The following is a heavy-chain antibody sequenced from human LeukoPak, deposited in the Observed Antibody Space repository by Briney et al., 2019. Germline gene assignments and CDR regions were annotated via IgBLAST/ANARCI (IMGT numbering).Heavy chain of an antibody. V-gene: IGHV3-30*04. D-gene: IGHD3-3*01. CDR1: GFTFRSYT. CDR2: VLYDGSDQ. Sequence: GRSLRLSCAVSGFTFRSYTMHWVRQAPCKGLEWVAFVLYDGSDQYYADSVKGRFTISRDNSKNTVYLQMNSLTVEDTAVYYCARDVQSGSLDPWGQGTLVTVSS. CDR3: ARDVQSGSLDP. J-gene: IGHJ5*02.